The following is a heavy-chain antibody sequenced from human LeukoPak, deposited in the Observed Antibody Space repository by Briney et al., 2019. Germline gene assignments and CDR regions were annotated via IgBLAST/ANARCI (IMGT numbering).Heavy chain of an antibody. J-gene: IGHJ4*02. CDR1: GYTFTNYG. CDR2: ISAYNRKT. D-gene: IGHD2-2*01. CDR3: ARGGPMYYCSSTSCYREDYFDY. Sequence: ASVKVSCKASGYTFTNYGISWVRQAPGQGLEWVGWISAYNRKTNYAQKLQGRVTMTTDTSTTTAYMELRSLRSEDTAVYYCARGGPMYYCSSTSCYREDYFDYWGQGTLVTVSS. V-gene: IGHV1-18*01.